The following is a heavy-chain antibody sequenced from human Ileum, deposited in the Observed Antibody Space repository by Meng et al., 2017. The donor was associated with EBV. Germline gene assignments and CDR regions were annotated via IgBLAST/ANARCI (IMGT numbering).Heavy chain of an antibody. CDR3: ARNVAGTSAYYD. V-gene: IGHV4-28*01. Sequence: VQLQGLERDPVAPSDTPAVSCAFSGYSISSTYWWGWCRRQPGKELEWLGSVCCSGSTSYNPSLKGRVPLSVDTYKYQFSLYLNSVSAVDTAVYFCARNVAGTSAYYDWGQGTLVTVSS. CDR2: VCCSGST. CDR1: GYSISSTYW. D-gene: IGHD3-22*01. J-gene: IGHJ4*02.